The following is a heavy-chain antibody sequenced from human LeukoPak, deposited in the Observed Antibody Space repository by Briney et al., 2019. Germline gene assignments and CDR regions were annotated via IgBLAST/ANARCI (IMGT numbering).Heavy chain of an antibody. CDR2: ISAYNGNT. Sequence: ASVKVSCKASGYTFTSYGISWVRQAPGQGLEWMGWISAYNGNTNYAQKLQGRVTMTTDTSTSTAYMELRSLRPDDTAVYYCARDRDCGGGNCYRPLGYWGQGTLVTVSS. D-gene: IGHD2-15*01. V-gene: IGHV1-18*01. CDR1: GYTFTSYG. CDR3: ARDRDCGGGNCYRPLGY. J-gene: IGHJ4*02.